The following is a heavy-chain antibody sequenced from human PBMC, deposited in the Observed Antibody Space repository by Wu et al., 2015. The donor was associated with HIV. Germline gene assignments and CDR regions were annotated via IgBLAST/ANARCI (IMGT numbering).Heavy chain of an antibody. CDR1: GYTFTDYY. CDR3: ARLQSLHGLYSNADF. Sequence: VQSGAEVKKPGASVIISCKASGYTFTDYYIYWVRQAPGQGPEWMGWINSNRGGTKYAQKFQGRVTMSRDTAISTAYMELASLTSDDTAVYYCARLQSLHGLYSNADFWGQGTLVTVSS. V-gene: IGHV1-2*02. J-gene: IGHJ4*02. D-gene: IGHD5-24*01. CDR2: INSNRGGT.